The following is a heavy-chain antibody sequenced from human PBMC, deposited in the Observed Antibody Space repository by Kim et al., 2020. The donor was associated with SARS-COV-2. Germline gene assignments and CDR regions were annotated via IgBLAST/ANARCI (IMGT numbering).Heavy chain of an antibody. Sequence: KSRVTISVETSKNQFSLKRSSVTAADTAVYYCARGPSYSSSWYGPRYYFDYWGQGTLVTVSS. CDR3: ARGPSYSSSWYGPRYYFDY. D-gene: IGHD6-13*01. V-gene: IGHV4-34*01. J-gene: IGHJ4*02.